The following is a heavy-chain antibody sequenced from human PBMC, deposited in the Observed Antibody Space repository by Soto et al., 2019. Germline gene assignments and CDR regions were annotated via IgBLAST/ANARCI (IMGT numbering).Heavy chain of an antibody. Sequence: ASVKVSCKASGYTFTSYYMHWVRKAHGQGIEWMGIINPSGGSTSYAQKFQGRVTMTRDTSTSTVYMELSSLRSEDTAVYYCARGPLAYYDFWSGYSFDYWGQGTLVTVSS. J-gene: IGHJ4*02. D-gene: IGHD3-3*01. CDR3: ARGPLAYYDFWSGYSFDY. CDR1: GYTFTSYY. V-gene: IGHV1-46*03. CDR2: INPSGGST.